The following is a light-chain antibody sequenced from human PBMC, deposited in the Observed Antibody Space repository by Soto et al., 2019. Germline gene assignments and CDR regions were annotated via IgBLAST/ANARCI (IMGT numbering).Light chain of an antibody. J-gene: IGKJ2*01. CDR3: QQYAYSPRT. V-gene: IGKV3-20*01. Sequence: EDVLTQSPGTLSLSPGERATLPCRASQSVGNNYLAWYQQKPGQAPRLLIYDASTSATGIPDRFSGSGSGTDLTLSISRLEPEDFAVYYCQQYAYSPRTFGRGTKLEIK. CDR2: DAS. CDR1: QSVGNNY.